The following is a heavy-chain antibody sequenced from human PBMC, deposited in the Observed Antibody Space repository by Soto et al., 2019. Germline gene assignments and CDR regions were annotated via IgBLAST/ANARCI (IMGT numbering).Heavy chain of an antibody. V-gene: IGHV4-31*03. D-gene: IGHD5-18*01. J-gene: IGHJ6*02. CDR1: GGSISSGGYY. Sequence: QVQLQESGPGLVKHSQTLSLSCTVSGGSISSGGYYWSWIRQHPGKGLEWIGNIYYRGRTYYNPSLKSGITISLYTSKNQFSRKLRSVTAADTAVYYCAGQGMVTGGVDVWGQGTTVTVSS. CDR2: IYYRGRT. CDR3: AGQGMVTGGVDV.